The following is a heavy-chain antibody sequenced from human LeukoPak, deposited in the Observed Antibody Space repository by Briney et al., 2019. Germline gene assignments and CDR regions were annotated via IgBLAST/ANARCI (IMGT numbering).Heavy chain of an antibody. J-gene: IGHJ4*02. Sequence: PGGSLRLSCAASGFTFSSYGMHWVRQAPGKGLEWVAVISYDGSNKYYADSVKGRFTISRDNSKNTLYLQTNSLRAEDTAVYYCAKAGFDDSSGYYPYFDYWGQGTLVTVSS. CDR2: ISYDGSNK. D-gene: IGHD3-22*01. V-gene: IGHV3-30*18. CDR3: AKAGFDDSSGYYPYFDY. CDR1: GFTFSSYG.